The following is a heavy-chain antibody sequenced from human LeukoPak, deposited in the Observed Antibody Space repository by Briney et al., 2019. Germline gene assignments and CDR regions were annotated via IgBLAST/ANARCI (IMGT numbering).Heavy chain of an antibody. J-gene: IGHJ4*02. Sequence: GGSLRLSCAASGFTFSRYWMHWVRQAPGKGLVWVSGIDNDGSSANYADSVKGRVTISRDNAKNTLYLQMNSLRAGDTAVYYCARDTHSYFDYWGQGTPVTVSS. D-gene: IGHD2-15*01. CDR2: IDNDGSSA. V-gene: IGHV3-74*01. CDR3: ARDTHSYFDY. CDR1: GFTFSRYW.